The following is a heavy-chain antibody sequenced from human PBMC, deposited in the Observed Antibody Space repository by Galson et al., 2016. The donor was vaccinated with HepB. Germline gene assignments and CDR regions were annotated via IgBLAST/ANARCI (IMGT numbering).Heavy chain of an antibody. J-gene: IGHJ2*01. V-gene: IGHV4-4*02. Sequence: TLSLTCAVSGGSVSSDTWWSWVRQSPGKGLEWIAEAYHSGNSSYNPALKTRLIMSVDSSKNEISLKLTSVTAADTAVYYCAKNGPAHSGGWHFGLWGRGTLVTVSS. CDR1: GGSVSSDTW. CDR2: AYHSGNS. CDR3: AKNGPAHSGGWHFGL. D-gene: IGHD6-25*01.